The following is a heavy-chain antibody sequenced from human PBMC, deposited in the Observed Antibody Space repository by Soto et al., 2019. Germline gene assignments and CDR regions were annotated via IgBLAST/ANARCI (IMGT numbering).Heavy chain of an antibody. J-gene: IGHJ4*02. CDR3: ARLEYYGSGSYWFFDY. CDR1: GGSISSSSYY. V-gene: IGHV4-39*01. CDR2: VFSSGRT. Sequence: SETLSLTCSVSGGSISSSSYYWGWIRQPPGKGLEWTGNVFSSGRTFYSSSLKSRVTISLDASNNQFSLKVTSVTAADSAVYYCARLEYYGSGSYWFFDYWGQGTLVTRLL. D-gene: IGHD3-10*01.